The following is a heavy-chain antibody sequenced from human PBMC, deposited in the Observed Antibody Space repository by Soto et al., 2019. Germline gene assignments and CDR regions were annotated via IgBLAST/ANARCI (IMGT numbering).Heavy chain of an antibody. V-gene: IGHV1-2*04. D-gene: IGHD6-19*01. J-gene: IGHJ3*02. Sequence: ASVKVSCKAFGYTFTGYYMHWVRQAPGQGLEWMGWINPRSGGTNYAQKFQDWVTMTRDTSISTAYMELRRLTSDDTAVYYCARDLAVAGTKDAFDICGQGTMVTVSS. CDR3: ARDLAVAGTKDAFDI. CDR2: INPRSGGT. CDR1: GYTFTGYY.